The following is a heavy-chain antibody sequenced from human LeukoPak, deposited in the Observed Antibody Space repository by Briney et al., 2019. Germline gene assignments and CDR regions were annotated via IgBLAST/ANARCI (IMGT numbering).Heavy chain of an antibody. CDR2: INTNTGNP. CDR1: GYTFTSYG. Sequence: RGASVRVSCKASGYTFTSYGISWVRQAPGQGLEWMGWINTNTGNPTYAQGFTGRFVFSLDTSVSTAYLQISSLKAEDTAVYYCARDLAARGYYYYYYYMDVWGKGTTVTVSS. V-gene: IGHV7-4-1*02. D-gene: IGHD6-6*01. CDR3: ARDLAARGYYYYYYYMDV. J-gene: IGHJ6*03.